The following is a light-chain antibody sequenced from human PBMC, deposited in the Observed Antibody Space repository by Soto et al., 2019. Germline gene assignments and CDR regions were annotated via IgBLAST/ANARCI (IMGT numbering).Light chain of an antibody. V-gene: IGKV1-5*03. CDR1: ESISSW. J-gene: IGKJ1*01. CDR3: QQHNSYPRT. Sequence: DIQMTQSPSTLSASVGDRVIITCRASESISSWLAWYQQKPGKAPKLLIYKASSLESGVPSRFSGSGSGTEFTLTISSLQPDDFATYDCQQHNSYPRTFGQGTKVEIK. CDR2: KAS.